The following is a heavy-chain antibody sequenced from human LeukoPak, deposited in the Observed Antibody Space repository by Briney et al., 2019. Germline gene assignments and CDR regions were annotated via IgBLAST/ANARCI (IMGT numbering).Heavy chain of an antibody. CDR2: ISWNSGSI. D-gene: IGHD1-26*01. Sequence: GGSLRLSCAASGFTFDDYAMHWVRHAPGKGLEWVSGISWNSGSIGYADSVKGRFTISRDNAKNSLYLQMNSLRAEDTALYYCAKDINPAAWASGSYYEYWGQGTLVTVSS. V-gene: IGHV3-9*01. J-gene: IGHJ4*02. CDR1: GFTFDDYA. CDR3: AKDINPAAWASGSYYEY.